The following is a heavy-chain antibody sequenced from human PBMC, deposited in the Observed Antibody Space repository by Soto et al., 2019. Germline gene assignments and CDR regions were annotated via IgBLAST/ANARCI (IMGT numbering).Heavy chain of an antibody. Sequence: ASVKVSCKASGYTFTNYGITWVRQAPGQGLEWMGWISAYNGNTNYAQKLQDKVTMTTDTSTSTAYMELRSLRSDDTAVYYCARFAGSGWSASDYWGQGTLVTVSS. CDR3: ARFAGSGWSASDY. V-gene: IGHV1-18*01. CDR2: ISAYNGNT. D-gene: IGHD6-19*01. CDR1: GYTFTNYG. J-gene: IGHJ4*02.